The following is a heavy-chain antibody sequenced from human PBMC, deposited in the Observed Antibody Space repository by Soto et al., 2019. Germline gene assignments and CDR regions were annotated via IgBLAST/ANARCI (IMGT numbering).Heavy chain of an antibody. CDR2: ISGSGGST. V-gene: IGHV3-23*01. CDR3: AKDPIAWLRLPYDY. J-gene: IGHJ4*02. Sequence: EVQLLESGGGLVQPGWSLRLSCAASGFTFSSYAMSWVRQAPGKGLEWVSAISGSGGSTYYADSVKGRFTISRDNSKNTLYLQMNSLRAEDTAVYYCAKDPIAWLRLPYDYWGQGTLVTVS. D-gene: IGHD5-12*01. CDR1: GFTFSSYA.